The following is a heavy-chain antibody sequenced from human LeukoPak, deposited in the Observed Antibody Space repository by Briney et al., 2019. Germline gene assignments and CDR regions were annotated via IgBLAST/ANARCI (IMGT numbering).Heavy chain of an antibody. V-gene: IGHV4-59*01. Sequence: SETLSLTCTVPGGSISSYYWSWIRQSPGRGLEWIGYIYYSGSTNYSPSLKSRVTISVETSKNQFSLNLTSVTAADTAVYYCARTYSSSSSYSDFWGQGTLVTVSS. CDR3: ARTYSSSSSYSDF. J-gene: IGHJ4*02. D-gene: IGHD6-6*01. CDR1: GGSISSYY. CDR2: IYYSGST.